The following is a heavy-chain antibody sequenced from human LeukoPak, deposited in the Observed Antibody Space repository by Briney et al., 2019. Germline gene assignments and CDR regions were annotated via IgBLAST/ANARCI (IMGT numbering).Heavy chain of an antibody. V-gene: IGHV3-21*01. CDR3: AGINDYGDPTGGFDI. D-gene: IGHD4-17*01. J-gene: IGHJ3*02. CDR1: GFTFSSYS. CDR2: ISSSSSYI. Sequence: GGSLRLSCAASGFTFSSYSMNWVRQAPGKRLEWVSFISSSSSYIHYTDSVKGRFTISRDNAKNSLYLQMNSLRVEDTAVYYCAGINDYGDPTGGFDIWGQGTTVTVSS.